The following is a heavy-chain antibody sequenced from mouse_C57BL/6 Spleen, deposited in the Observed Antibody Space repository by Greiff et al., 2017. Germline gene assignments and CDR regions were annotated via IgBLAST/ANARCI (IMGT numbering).Heavy chain of an antibody. CDR2: ISSGGDYI. J-gene: IGHJ4*01. D-gene: IGHD2-4*01. V-gene: IGHV5-9-1*02. CDR1: GFTFSSYA. CDR3: TRDRGPIYYDYDGYAMDY. Sequence: EVKLMEPGEGLVKPGGSLKLSCAASGFTFSSYAMSWVSQTPEQRLEWVAYISSGGDYIYYADTVKGRFTISRDNARNTLYLQMSSLKSEDTAMYYCTRDRGPIYYDYDGYAMDYWGQGTSVTVSS.